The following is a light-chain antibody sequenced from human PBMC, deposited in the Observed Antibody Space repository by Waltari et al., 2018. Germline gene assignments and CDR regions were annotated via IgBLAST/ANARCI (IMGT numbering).Light chain of an antibody. CDR2: WAS. CDR1: QSLLFSSNNRNY. Sequence: DVVMTQSPDSLAVSLGERATIHCRSSQSLLFSSNNRNYLAWYQQKPGQPPKLLIYWASTRQSGVPDRFSGSGSGTDFTLNISSLQAEDVAVYHCQQYYFTPLTFGGGTKVEIK. CDR3: QQYYFTPLT. V-gene: IGKV4-1*01. J-gene: IGKJ4*01.